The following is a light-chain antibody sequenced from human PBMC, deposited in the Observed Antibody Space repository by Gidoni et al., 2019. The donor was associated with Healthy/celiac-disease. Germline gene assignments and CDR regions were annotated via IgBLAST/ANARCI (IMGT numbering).Light chain of an antibody. CDR2: AAS. CDR3: QQSYSTPIT. CDR1: QSISSY. Sequence: DIQMTQSPSSLSASVGDRVTITRRTSQSISSYLNCYQQKPGKAPKLLIYAASSVQSGVPTWCSGGGAGTDFTLTISSLQHEDVVTYYRQQSYSTPITFGQGTRLEIK. J-gene: IGKJ5*01. V-gene: IGKV1-39*01.